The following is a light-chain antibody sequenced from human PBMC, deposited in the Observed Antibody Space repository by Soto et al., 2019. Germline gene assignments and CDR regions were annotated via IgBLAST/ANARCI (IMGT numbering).Light chain of an antibody. CDR3: PQSYSTPPT. J-gene: IGKJ2*01. CDR2: AAS. V-gene: IGKV1-39*01. Sequence: DIQMTQSPSSLSASVGDRVTITCRASQSISSYLNWYQQKPGKAPKLLIYAASSLQSGVPSRFSGSGSGTDFTLTISSLQPADFATYYCPQSYSTPPTFGQGTKLEIK. CDR1: QSISSY.